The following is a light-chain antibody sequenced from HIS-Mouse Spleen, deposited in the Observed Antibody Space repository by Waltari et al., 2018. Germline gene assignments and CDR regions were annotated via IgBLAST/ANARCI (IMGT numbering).Light chain of an antibody. V-gene: IGKV3-11*01. CDR2: DAS. J-gene: IGKJ1*01. Sequence: EIVLTQSPATLSLSPGERATLSCRASQCVSSYLAWYQQKPGQAPRLLIYDASNMATGIPARFSGSGSGTDFTLTISSLEPEDFAVYYCQQRSNWPGTFGQGTKVEIK. CDR1: QCVSSY. CDR3: QQRSNWPGT.